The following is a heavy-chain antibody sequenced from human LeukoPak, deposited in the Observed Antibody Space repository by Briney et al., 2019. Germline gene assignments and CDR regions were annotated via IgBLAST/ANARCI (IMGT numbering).Heavy chain of an antibody. CDR2: ISASGSTT. D-gene: IGHD6-25*01. Sequence: GGSLRLSCAASAFTFSSYEMNWVRQAPGRGLEWVSYISASGSTTYYADSVKGRFTISRDNAKNTLYLQMNSLRAEDTAVYYCARDLEAARRYYFDYWGQGTLVTVSS. CDR1: AFTFSSYE. CDR3: ARDLEAARRYYFDY. J-gene: IGHJ4*02. V-gene: IGHV3-48*03.